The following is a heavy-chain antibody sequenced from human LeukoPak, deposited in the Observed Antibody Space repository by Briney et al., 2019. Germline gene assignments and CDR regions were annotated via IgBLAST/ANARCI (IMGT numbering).Heavy chain of an antibody. V-gene: IGHV4-59*01. CDR2: IYYSRST. D-gene: IGHD1-20*01. Sequence: PSETLSLTCTVSGGSISSYYWSWIRQPPGMGLEWIGYIYYSRSTIYNHARKSRVTIAVDTSKNPFSLKLSSVTAADTAVYYCARALRARITGTTASVYGMDVWGQGTTVNVSS. CDR3: ARALRARITGTTASVYGMDV. J-gene: IGHJ6*02. CDR1: GGSISSYY.